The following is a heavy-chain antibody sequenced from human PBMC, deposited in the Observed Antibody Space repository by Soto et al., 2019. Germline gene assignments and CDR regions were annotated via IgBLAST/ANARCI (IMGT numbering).Heavy chain of an antibody. CDR2: ISYDGSNK. J-gene: IGHJ5*02. D-gene: IGHD5-12*01. CDR1: GFTFSSYG. CDR3: ARESVEMATIGWFDP. V-gene: IGHV3-30*03. Sequence: QVQLVESGGGVVQPGRSLRLSCAASGFTFSSYGMHWVRQAPGKGLEWVAVISYDGSNKYYADSVKGRFTISRDNSKNTLYLQVNSLRAEGTGVYYCARESVEMATIGWFDPGGQGTLVTVSS.